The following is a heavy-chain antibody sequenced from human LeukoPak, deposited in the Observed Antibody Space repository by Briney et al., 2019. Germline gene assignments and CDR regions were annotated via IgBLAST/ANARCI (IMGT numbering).Heavy chain of an antibody. Sequence: ASVKVSCKASGYTFTSYGITWVRQAPGQGLEWMGWISTYSGNTIYARNLQGRITMTTDTFTSTAYMELRSLISDDTAVYYCARDRQGSGPRPPETNWFDPWGQGTLVTVSS. CDR3: ARDRQGSGPRPPETNWFDP. V-gene: IGHV1-18*01. D-gene: IGHD1-14*01. CDR2: ISTYSGNT. J-gene: IGHJ5*02. CDR1: GYTFTSYG.